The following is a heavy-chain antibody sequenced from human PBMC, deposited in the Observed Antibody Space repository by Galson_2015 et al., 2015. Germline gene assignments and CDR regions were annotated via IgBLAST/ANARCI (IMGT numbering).Heavy chain of an antibody. J-gene: IGHJ4*02. CDR2: IGGKTNHT. CDR3: GRGGGTAPIFY. D-gene: IGHD2-2*01. CDR1: GFTFSDYY. V-gene: IGHV3-11*05. Sequence: SLRLSCAASGFTFSDYYMSWIRQAPGKGKEWIAYIGGKTNHTAYSDSVQGRFAISRDSAKNSLYLQMNSLRVEDTAVYYCGRGGGTAPIFYWGQGTVVTVSS.